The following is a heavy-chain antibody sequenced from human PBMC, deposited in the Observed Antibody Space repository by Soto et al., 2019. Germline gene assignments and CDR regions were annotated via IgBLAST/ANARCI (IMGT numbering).Heavy chain of an antibody. CDR1: GFTFDNYA. J-gene: IGHJ6*02. CDR3: AKDIGGKVGGTYYYYYGMDV. V-gene: IGHV3-9*01. CDR2: ISWNSGSI. Sequence: EVQLVESGGGLVQPGRSLRLSCAASGFTFDNYAMHWVRQAPGKGLEWVSGISWNSGSIGYADSVQGRFTISRDNAKNFLSLQMNSLRAEDTALYYCAKDIGGKVGGTYYYYYGMDVWGQGTTVTVSS. D-gene: IGHD1-26*01.